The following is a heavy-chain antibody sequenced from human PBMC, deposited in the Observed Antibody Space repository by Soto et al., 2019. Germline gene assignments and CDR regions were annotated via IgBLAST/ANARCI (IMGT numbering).Heavy chain of an antibody. J-gene: IGHJ4*02. CDR1: GCSISDYY. CDR2: SSYGGIT. D-gene: IGHD3-3*01. Sequence: QVQLQESGPGLVKPSETLSLTCSVSGCSISDYYWSWIRQSPEKGLEYIAYSSYGGITNLNGALNGRVTMSIDTSKNQFSLKATSLTAADTAVYYCASARKATYITGGFDSWGQGTLVTVSS. CDR3: ASARKATYITGGFDS. V-gene: IGHV4-59*01.